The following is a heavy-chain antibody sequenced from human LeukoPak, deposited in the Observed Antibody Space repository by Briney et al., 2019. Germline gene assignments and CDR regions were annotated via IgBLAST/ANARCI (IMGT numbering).Heavy chain of an antibody. Sequence: PSETLSLTCAVSGGSISSGGYSWSWIRQPPGKALEWIGYIYHSGSTYYNPSLKSRVTISVDRSKNQFSLKLSSVTAADTAVYYCARGQGRGWYGLDYWGQGTLVTVSS. CDR3: ARGQGRGWYGLDY. D-gene: IGHD6-19*01. V-gene: IGHV4-30-2*01. J-gene: IGHJ4*02. CDR2: IYHSGST. CDR1: GGSISSGGYS.